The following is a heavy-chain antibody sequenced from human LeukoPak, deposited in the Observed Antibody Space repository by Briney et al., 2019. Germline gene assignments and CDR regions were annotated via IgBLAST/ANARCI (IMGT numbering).Heavy chain of an antibody. CDR3: ARGQGGNYYLNYFDY. Sequence: PSETLSLTCGVYGGSFSGYYWNWIRQPPGKGLEWIGEINHSGSTKYNPSLKSRVTISVDTSRNQFSLKLTSVTAADTAVYYCARGQGGNYYLNYFDYWGQGALVTVSS. D-gene: IGHD1-26*01. V-gene: IGHV4-34*01. J-gene: IGHJ4*02. CDR2: INHSGST. CDR1: GGSFSGYY.